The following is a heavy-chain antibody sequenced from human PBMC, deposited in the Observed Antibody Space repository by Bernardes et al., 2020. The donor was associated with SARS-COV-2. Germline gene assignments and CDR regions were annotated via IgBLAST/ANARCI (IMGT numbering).Heavy chain of an antibody. Sequence: SVKVSCKASGGTFSSYTISWVRQAPGQGLEWMGRIIPILGIANYAQKFQGRVTITADKSTSTAYMELSSLRSEDTAVYYCASWMGGYCSGGSCYSQWYYYYGMDVWGQGTTVTVSS. CDR2: IIPILGIA. CDR1: GGTFSSYT. D-gene: IGHD2-15*01. J-gene: IGHJ6*02. CDR3: ASWMGGYCSGGSCYSQWYYYYGMDV. V-gene: IGHV1-69*02.